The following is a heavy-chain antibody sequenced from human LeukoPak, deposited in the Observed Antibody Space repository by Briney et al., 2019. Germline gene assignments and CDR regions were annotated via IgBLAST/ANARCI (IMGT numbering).Heavy chain of an antibody. CDR3: ARDRGELRFLEWLLPLDY. D-gene: IGHD3-3*01. J-gene: IGHJ4*02. CDR1: GYTFTSCG. V-gene: IGHV1-18*01. Sequence: GASVKVSCKASGYTFTSCGISWVRQAPGQGLEWMGWISAYNGNTNYAQKLQGRVTMTTDTSTSTAYMELRSLRSDDTAVYYCARDRGELRFLEWLLPLDYWGQGTLVTVSS. CDR2: ISAYNGNT.